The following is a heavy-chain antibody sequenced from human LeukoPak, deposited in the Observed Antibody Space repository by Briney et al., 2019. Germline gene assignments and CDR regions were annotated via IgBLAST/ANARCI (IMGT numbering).Heavy chain of an antibody. V-gene: IGHV1-2*02. CDR1: GYTFTGYY. D-gene: IGHD3-10*01. CDR2: INPNSGGT. Sequence: ASVKVSCKASGYTFTGYYMHWVRQAPGQGLEWMGWINPNSGGTNYAQKFQGRVTMTRDTSISTAYMELSSLRSEDTAVYYSARDAFGSGSYYNVYYFDYWGQGTLVTVSS. J-gene: IGHJ4*02. CDR3: ARDAFGSGSYYNVYYFDY.